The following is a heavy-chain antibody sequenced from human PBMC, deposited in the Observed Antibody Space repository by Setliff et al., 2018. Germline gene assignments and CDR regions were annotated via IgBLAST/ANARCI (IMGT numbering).Heavy chain of an antibody. D-gene: IGHD6-13*01. CDR3: ARAGIAAPFDY. CDR1: GGSFSGYY. Sequence: SETLSLTCAVYGGSFSGYYWSWIRQPPGKGLEWIGEINHSGSTNYNPSLKSRVTISVDTSRNQFSLKLSSVTAADTAVYYCARAGIAAPFDYWGQGTLVTVSS. V-gene: IGHV4-34*01. J-gene: IGHJ4*02. CDR2: INHSGST.